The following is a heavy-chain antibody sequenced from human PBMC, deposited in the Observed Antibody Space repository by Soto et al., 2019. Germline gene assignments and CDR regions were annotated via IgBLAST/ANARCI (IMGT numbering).Heavy chain of an antibody. J-gene: IGHJ4*02. CDR1: GFTFSSYS. V-gene: IGHV3-21*01. CDR3: ARDLTGRYYFDY. CDR2: ISSGGTYI. D-gene: IGHD2-8*02. Sequence: EVQLVESGGGLVKPGGSLRLSCAASGFTFSSYSMNWVRQAPGKGLEWVASISSGGTYIYYADSLKGRLTISRDNAKNSLSLQMNSLRAEDTAVYYCARDLTGRYYFDYWGQGTLITVSS.